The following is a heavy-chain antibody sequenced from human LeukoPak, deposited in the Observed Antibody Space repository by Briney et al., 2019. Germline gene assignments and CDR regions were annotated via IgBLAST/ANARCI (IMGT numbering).Heavy chain of an antibody. CDR3: ARVGCGGDCPLDY. CDR1: GYTFTGYY. D-gene: IGHD2-21*02. Sequence: ASVKVSCKASGYTFTGYYIHWVRQAPGQGLEWMGWINPNSDGANYAQKFQGRVTRTRDTSIRTDYMELRRLSSDDTAVYYCARVGCGGDCPLDYWGQGTLVTVSS. V-gene: IGHV1-2*02. CDR2: INPNSDGA. J-gene: IGHJ4*02.